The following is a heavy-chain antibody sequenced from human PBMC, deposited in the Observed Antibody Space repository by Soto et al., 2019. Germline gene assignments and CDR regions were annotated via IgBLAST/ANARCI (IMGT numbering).Heavy chain of an antibody. CDR3: AGFRSGWFDC. D-gene: IGHD6-19*01. V-gene: IGHV4-61*01. Sequence: SETLSLTCTVSGGSVSSGSYYWSWIRQPPGKGLEWIGYIYYTGNTKYNPSLNSRVTISIDTSKNRFSLKLRSATAADTAVYYCAGFRSGWFDCWGQGALVTVSS. J-gene: IGHJ4*02. CDR1: GGSVSSGSYY. CDR2: IYYTGNT.